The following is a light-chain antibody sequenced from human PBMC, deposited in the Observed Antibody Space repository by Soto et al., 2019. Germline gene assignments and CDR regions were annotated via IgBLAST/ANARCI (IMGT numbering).Light chain of an antibody. V-gene: IGKV3-11*01. Sequence: EIVLTQSPATLSLSPGERATLSCRASQSVSSYLAWYQQKPGQAPRLLMYDASNRATGIPARFSGSGSGTDFTLTISSLEPEDFAVYYCQHRRNWPPGHTFGQGTKVDIK. CDR2: DAS. J-gene: IGKJ2*01. CDR1: QSVSSY. CDR3: QHRRNWPPGHT.